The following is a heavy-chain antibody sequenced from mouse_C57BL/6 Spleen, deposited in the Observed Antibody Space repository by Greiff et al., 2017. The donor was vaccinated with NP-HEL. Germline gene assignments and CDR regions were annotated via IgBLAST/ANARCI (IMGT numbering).Heavy chain of an antibody. Sequence: QVQLKQSGPELVKPGASVKISCKASGYAFSSSWMNWVKQRPGKGLEWIGRIYPGDGDTNYNGKFKGKATLTADKSSSTAYMQLSSLTSEDSAVYFCASSYYSNYGYAMDYWGQGTSVTVSS. D-gene: IGHD2-5*01. CDR3: ASSYYSNYGYAMDY. CDR2: IYPGDGDT. J-gene: IGHJ4*01. V-gene: IGHV1-82*01. CDR1: GYAFSSSW.